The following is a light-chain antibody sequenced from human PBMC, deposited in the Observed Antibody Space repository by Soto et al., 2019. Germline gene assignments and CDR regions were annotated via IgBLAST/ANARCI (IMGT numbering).Light chain of an antibody. Sequence: QSVLTQPASVSGSPGQSVTISCTGTSSDVGGYKYVSWYQHHPGKAPKLIIYEVSNRPSGVSNRFSGSKSGNTASLTISGLQAEDEADYYCSSYTSTITLDILGTGTKVTAL. V-gene: IGLV2-14*01. CDR3: SSYTSTITLDI. J-gene: IGLJ1*01. CDR2: EVS. CDR1: SSDVGGYKY.